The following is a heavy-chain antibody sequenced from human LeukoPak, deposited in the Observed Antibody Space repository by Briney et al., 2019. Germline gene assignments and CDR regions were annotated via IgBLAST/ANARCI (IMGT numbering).Heavy chain of an antibody. J-gene: IGHJ4*02. Sequence: GGSLRLSCAASGFTFDDYAMHWVRQAPGKGLEWVSGISWNSGSIGYADSVKGRFTISRDNAKNSLYLQMNSLRAEDTALYYCAKVSGYSSGWTGGYFDYWGQGTLVTVSS. CDR3: AKVSGYSSGWTGGYFDY. CDR1: GFTFDDYA. D-gene: IGHD6-19*01. V-gene: IGHV3-9*01. CDR2: ISWNSGSI.